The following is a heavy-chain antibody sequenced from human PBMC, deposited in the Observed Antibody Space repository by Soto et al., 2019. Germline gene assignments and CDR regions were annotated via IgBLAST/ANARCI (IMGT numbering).Heavy chain of an antibody. D-gene: IGHD2-21*01. CDR3: ARTRMIESWIDY. CDR1: GDSISTYY. V-gene: IGHV4-59*01. J-gene: IGHJ4*01. Sequence: SETLSLTCDVSGDSISTYYWGWIRQPPGKGLEWIGYVYYSGSTLYNPSLESRVTLLIDMSKKQVSLKLNSVIAADTAVYYCARTRMIESWIDYWGHGTLVTVSS. CDR2: VYYSGST.